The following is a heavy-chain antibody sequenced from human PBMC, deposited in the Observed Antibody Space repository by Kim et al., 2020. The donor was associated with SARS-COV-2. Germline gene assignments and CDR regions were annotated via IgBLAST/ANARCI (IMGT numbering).Heavy chain of an antibody. Sequence: GGSLRLSCAASGFTFSASEMNWLRQAPGKGLEWVSYISSSGSAIHYADSVKGRFTISRDNAKNSLYLQMDSLRAEDTAVYYCAREGGNGAYPDAFDILGQGTMVTVSS. CDR2: ISSSGSAI. V-gene: IGHV3-48*03. CDR1: GFTFSASE. D-gene: IGHD2-8*01. CDR3: AREGGNGAYPDAFDI. J-gene: IGHJ3*02.